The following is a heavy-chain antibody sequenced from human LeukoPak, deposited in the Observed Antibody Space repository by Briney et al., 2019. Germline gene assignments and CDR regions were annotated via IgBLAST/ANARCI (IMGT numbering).Heavy chain of an antibody. Sequence: GGSLGLSCAASGFTFSSYAMSWVRQAPGKGLEWVSAISGSAGSTYYADSVKGRFTISRDNSKNTLYLQMNSLRAEDTAVYYCAKDLDCSSTSCYKDYWGQGTLVTVSS. CDR2: ISGSAGST. CDR1: GFTFSSYA. V-gene: IGHV3-23*01. CDR3: AKDLDCSSTSCYKDY. D-gene: IGHD2-2*02. J-gene: IGHJ4*02.